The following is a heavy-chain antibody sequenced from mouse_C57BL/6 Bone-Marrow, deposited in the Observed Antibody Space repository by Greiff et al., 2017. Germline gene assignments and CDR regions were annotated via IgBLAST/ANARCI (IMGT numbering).Heavy chain of an antibody. CDR1: GYTFTSYW. J-gene: IGHJ1*03. Sequence: QVQLQQSGAELAKPGASVKLSCKASGYTFTSYWMHWVKQRPGQGLEWIGFINPSSGYTKYNQKFKDKATLTADQSSSTAYMQLSSLTCEDSAVYYCARFLIYYYGSSYDWYFDVWGTGTTVTVSS. D-gene: IGHD1-1*01. CDR3: ARFLIYYYGSSYDWYFDV. CDR2: INPSSGYT. V-gene: IGHV1-7*01.